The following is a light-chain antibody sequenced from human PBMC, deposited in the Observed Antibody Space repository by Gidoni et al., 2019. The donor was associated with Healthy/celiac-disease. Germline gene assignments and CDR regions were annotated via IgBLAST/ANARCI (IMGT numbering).Light chain of an antibody. J-gene: IGKJ3*01. V-gene: IGKV1-33*01. CDR1: QDISNY. CDR3: QQYDNRPPT. Sequence: DIQMTQSPSSLSASVGDRVTITCQASQDISNYLNWYQQKPGKAPKLLIYDASNLETGVPSRFSGSGSGTDFTFNISSLQPEDIATYYCQQYDNRPPTFGPGTKVDIK. CDR2: DAS.